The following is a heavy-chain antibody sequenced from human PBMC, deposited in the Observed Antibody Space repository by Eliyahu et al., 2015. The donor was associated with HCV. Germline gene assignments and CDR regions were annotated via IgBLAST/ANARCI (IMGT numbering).Heavy chain of an antibody. J-gene: IGHJ4*02. CDR2: ISWNSGSI. V-gene: IGHV3-9*01. Sequence: EVQLVESGGGLVQPGRSLRXXXAASGFTFXDXAMHWVRQAPGXGLEWVSGISWNSGSIGYADSVKGRFTISRDNAKNSLYLQMNSLRAEDTALYYCAKDLQQWAYFDYWGQGTLVTVSS. CDR3: AKDLQQWAYFDY. CDR1: GFTFXDXA. D-gene: IGHD6-19*01.